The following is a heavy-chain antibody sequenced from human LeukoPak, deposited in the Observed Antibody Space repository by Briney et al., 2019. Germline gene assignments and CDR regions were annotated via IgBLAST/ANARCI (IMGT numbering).Heavy chain of an antibody. CDR1: GGSISSYY. D-gene: IGHD5-18*01. CDR2: IYYSGSS. J-gene: IGHJ4*02. Sequence: PSVPLSLTCTVSGGSISSYYWSWIRHPPGKGREWIGYIYYSGSSNYNPSLKSRVTISVDTSKNQFSLKLYSVTAADTAVYYCARLRGYSYGSGVLDYWGQGTLVTVCS. CDR3: ARLRGYSYGSGVLDY. V-gene: IGHV4-59*08.